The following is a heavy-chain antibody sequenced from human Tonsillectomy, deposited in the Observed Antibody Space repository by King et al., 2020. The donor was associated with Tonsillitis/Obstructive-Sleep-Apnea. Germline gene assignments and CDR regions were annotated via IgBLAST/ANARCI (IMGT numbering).Heavy chain of an antibody. CDR1: GGSISSYY. D-gene: IGHD6-19*01. J-gene: IGHJ6*02. CDR3: ASSVAGTPYYYYGMDV. V-gene: IGHV4-59*08. Sequence: QLQESGPGLVKPSETLSLTCTVFGGSISSYYWSWIRQPPGKGLEWIGYIYYSGSTNYNPSLKSRVTISVDTSKNQFSLKLSSVTAADTAGYYCASSVAGTPYYYYGMDVWGQGTTVTVSS. CDR2: IYYSGST.